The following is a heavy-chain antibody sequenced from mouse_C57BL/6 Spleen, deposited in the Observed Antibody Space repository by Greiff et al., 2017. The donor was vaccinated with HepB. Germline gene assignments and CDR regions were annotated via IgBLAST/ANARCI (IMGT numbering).Heavy chain of an antibody. V-gene: IGHV3-6*01. Sequence: EVQLVESGPGLVKPSQSLSLTCSVTGYSITSGYYWNWIRQFPGNKLEWMGYISYDGSNNYNPSLKNRISITRDTSKNQFFLKLNSVTTEDTATYYCARASNYGYFDVWGTGTTVTVSS. CDR1: GYSITSGYY. D-gene: IGHD2-10*02. CDR3: ARASNYGYFDV. CDR2: ISYDGSN. J-gene: IGHJ1*03.